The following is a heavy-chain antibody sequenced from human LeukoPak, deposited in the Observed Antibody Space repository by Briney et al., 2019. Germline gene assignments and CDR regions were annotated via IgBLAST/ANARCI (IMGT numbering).Heavy chain of an antibody. D-gene: IGHD6-6*01. J-gene: IGHJ5*02. CDR2: INHSGST. V-gene: IGHV4-34*01. CDR1: GGSFSGYY. CDR3: ARGLGYSSSSGNWFDP. Sequence: KASETLSLTCAVYGGSFSGYYWSWIRQPPGKGLEWIGEINHSGSTNYNPSLKSRVTISVDTSKNQFSLKLSSVTAADTAVYYCARGLGYSSSSGNWFDPWGQGTLVTVSS.